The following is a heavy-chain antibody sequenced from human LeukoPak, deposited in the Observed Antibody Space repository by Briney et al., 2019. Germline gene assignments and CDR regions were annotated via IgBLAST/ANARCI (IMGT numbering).Heavy chain of an antibody. V-gene: IGHV1-2*02. Sequence: ASVKVSCKASGGTFSSYAISWVRQAPGQGLEWMGWINPNSGGTNYAQKFQGRVTMTRDTSISTAYMELSRLRSDDTAVYYCARGTYTFDYWGQGTLVTVSS. CDR2: INPNSGGT. J-gene: IGHJ4*02. CDR1: GGTFSSYA. D-gene: IGHD2-2*02. CDR3: ARGTYTFDY.